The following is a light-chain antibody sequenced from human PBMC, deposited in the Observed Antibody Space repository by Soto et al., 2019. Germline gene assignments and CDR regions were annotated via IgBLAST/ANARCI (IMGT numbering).Light chain of an antibody. CDR2: WAS. J-gene: IGKJ1*01. CDR3: QQYCSTLPWT. CDR1: QSVLFSANNKNY. V-gene: IGKV4-1*01. Sequence: DLVMTQSPDSLAVSLGERANINCKSSQSVLFSANNKNYVAWYQQKPGQPPKLLIYWASTRESGVPDRFSGSGSGSAFTLTIGSAQDADVSVCSCQQYCSTLPWTGGQGTKVEFK.